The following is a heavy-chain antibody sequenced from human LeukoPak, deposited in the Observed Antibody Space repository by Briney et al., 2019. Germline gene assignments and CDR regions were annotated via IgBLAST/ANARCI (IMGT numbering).Heavy chain of an antibody. V-gene: IGHV3-23*01. Sequence: GGSLRLSCAASGFTFSNHGMNWVRQAPGKGLEWLSGISPRGGGTYYADSVKGRFTISRDDSKNTLSLQMNSLRVEDTAVYYCARDPAWGAFDYWGQGTLVTVSS. CDR3: ARDPAWGAFDY. J-gene: IGHJ4*02. CDR2: ISPRGGGT. CDR1: GFTFSNHG. D-gene: IGHD7-27*01.